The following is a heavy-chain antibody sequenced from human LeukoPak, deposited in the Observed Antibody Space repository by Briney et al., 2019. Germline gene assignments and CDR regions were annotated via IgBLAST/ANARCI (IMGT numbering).Heavy chain of an antibody. CDR3: ARAFWSGYYLVYDAFDI. V-gene: IGHV1-69*05. Sequence: SVKVSCKASGGTFSSYAISWVRQAPGQGLEWMGGIIPIFGTANYAQKFQGRVTITTDESTNTAYMELSSLRSEDTAVYYCARAFWSGYYLVYDAFDIWGQGTMVTVSS. CDR1: GGTFSSYA. D-gene: IGHD3-3*01. J-gene: IGHJ3*02. CDR2: IIPIFGTA.